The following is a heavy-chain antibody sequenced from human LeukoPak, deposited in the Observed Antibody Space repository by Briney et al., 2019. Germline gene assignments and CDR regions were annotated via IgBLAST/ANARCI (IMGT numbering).Heavy chain of an antibody. Sequence: SVKVSCTASGFTFTSSAMQWVRQARGQRLEWIGWIVVGSGNTNYAQKFQERVTITRDMSTSTAYMELSSLRSEDTAVYYCAADPGYSYGIDAFDIWGQGTMVTVSS. CDR2: IVVGSGNT. V-gene: IGHV1-58*02. CDR1: GFTFTSSA. D-gene: IGHD5-18*01. J-gene: IGHJ3*02. CDR3: AADPGYSYGIDAFDI.